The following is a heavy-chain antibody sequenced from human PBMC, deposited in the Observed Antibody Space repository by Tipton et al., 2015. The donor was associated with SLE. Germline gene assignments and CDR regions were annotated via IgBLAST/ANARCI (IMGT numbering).Heavy chain of an antibody. CDR2: IGPGGST. V-gene: IGHV4-34*01. Sequence: LRLSCAAYGGSFSNHYWTWIRQSPGKGLEWIGGIGPGGSTNYNPSLKSRVTMSVDTSKNQFSLNLNSVTTADTAVYYCARVGGVAGDFDYWGQGTLVTVSS. J-gene: IGHJ4*02. CDR3: ARVGGVAGDFDY. D-gene: IGHD2-15*01. CDR1: GGSFSNHY.